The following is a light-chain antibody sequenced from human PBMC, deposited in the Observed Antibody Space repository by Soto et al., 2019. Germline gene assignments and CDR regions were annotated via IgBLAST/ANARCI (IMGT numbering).Light chain of an antibody. Sequence: DIQMTQSPSTLSASVGDRVTITCRASRSITNWLAWYQQKPGRAPKLLIYDASSLKSGVPSRFSGSGSGTEFTLTISSLQPDDLATYYCQQYYSYSEAFGQGTKVDIK. CDR3: QQYYSYSEA. V-gene: IGKV1-5*01. CDR1: RSITNW. J-gene: IGKJ1*01. CDR2: DAS.